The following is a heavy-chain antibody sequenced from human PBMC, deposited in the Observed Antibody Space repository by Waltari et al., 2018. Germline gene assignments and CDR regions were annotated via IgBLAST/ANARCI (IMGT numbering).Heavy chain of an antibody. V-gene: IGHV4-34*01. J-gene: IGHJ4*02. D-gene: IGHD3-22*01. CDR3: ARVLSLNYYYDSSGPFDY. Sequence: QVQLQQWGAGLSKPSETLSLTCAVYGGSFSGYYWSWIRQPPGKGLEWIGEINHSGSTNYNPSLKSRVTISVDTSKNQFSLKLSSVTAADTAVYYCARVLSLNYYYDSSGPFDYWGQGTLVTVSS. CDR1: GGSFSGYY. CDR2: INHSGST.